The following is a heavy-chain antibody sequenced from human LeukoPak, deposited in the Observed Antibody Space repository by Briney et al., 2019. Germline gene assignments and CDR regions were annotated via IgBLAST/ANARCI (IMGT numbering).Heavy chain of an antibody. CDR1: GGTFSSYA. CDR2: IIPIFGTA. Sequence: SVKVSCKASGGTFSSYAISWVRQAPGQGLEWMGGIIPIFGTANYAQKFQGRVTITADESTSTAYMELSSLRSEDTAVYYCARANSHYYDSSGYPDYWGQGTLVTVSS. J-gene: IGHJ4*02. CDR3: ARANSHYYDSSGYPDY. V-gene: IGHV1-69*13. D-gene: IGHD3-22*01.